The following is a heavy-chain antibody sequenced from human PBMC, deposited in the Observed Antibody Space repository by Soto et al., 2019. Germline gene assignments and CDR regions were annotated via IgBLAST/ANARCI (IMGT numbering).Heavy chain of an antibody. D-gene: IGHD2-2*01. Sequence: QVQLQQWGAGLLKPSETLSLTCAVYDGSFSGYYWSWIRQPPGKGLEWIGEINQSGSTNYNPSLKSRVTISVDTSKNQFSLKLSSVSAADTSVYYCAAPGLDCSSTRCFDPWGQGTLVTVSS. CDR3: AAPGLDCSSTRCFDP. CDR1: DGSFSGYY. V-gene: IGHV4-34*01. J-gene: IGHJ5*02. CDR2: INQSGST.